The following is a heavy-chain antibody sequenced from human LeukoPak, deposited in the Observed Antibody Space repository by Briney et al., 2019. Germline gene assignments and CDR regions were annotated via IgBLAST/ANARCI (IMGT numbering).Heavy chain of an antibody. CDR1: GGSISSYY. CDR2: VYDSGST. D-gene: IGHD1-26*01. J-gene: IGHJ4*02. CDR3: ARHGGSYSFDY. V-gene: IGHV4-59*08. Sequence: SETLSLTCTVSGGSISSYYWSWIRQPPGKGLEWIGYVYDSGSTNCTPSLKSRVTISIDTSRNQFSLKMTSVTASDTAVYYCARHGGSYSFDYWGQGTLVTVSS.